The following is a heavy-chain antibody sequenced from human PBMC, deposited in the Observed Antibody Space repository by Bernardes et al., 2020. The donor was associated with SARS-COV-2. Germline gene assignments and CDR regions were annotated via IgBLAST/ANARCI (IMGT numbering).Heavy chain of an antibody. V-gene: IGHV2-5*02. J-gene: IGHJ5*02. Sequence: SGPTLVKPTQTLTLTCTFSGFSLSTSGVAVGWIRQPPGKALEWLAPIYSDDDKRYSPTLKSRLTITKDTSKNQVVLTLTNVDPLDTATYYCAHRRPSTWEGDWFDPWGQGTRVTVAS. CDR1: GFSLSTSGVA. CDR3: AHRRPSTWEGDWFDP. D-gene: IGHD6-13*01. CDR2: IYSDDDK.